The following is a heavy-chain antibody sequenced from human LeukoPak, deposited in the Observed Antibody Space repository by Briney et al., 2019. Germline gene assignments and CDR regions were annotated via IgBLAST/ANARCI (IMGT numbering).Heavy chain of an antibody. J-gene: IGHJ6*03. D-gene: IGHD5-18*01. CDR1: GYTFTSYG. Sequence: SVKVSCKASGYTFTSYGINWVRQAPGQGLEWMGGTIPIFGTTNYAQKFQGRVTITADKSTNIAYMELTSLKSEDTAVYYCARDTLGYSSGSAYYYMDVWGKGTTVTVSS. V-gene: IGHV1-69*06. CDR2: TIPIFGTT. CDR3: ARDTLGYSSGSAYYYMDV.